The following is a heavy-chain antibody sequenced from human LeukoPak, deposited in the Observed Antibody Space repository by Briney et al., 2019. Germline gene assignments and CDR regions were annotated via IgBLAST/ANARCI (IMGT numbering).Heavy chain of an antibody. Sequence: GGSLRLSCVASGFTFGNYGMNWVRQAPGKGLEFVSSISGSDGSTHYADSMKGRFTISRDNSKNTLYLQMNSLRAEDTAVYYCAKDRLSHITMIVVVITYFDYWGQGTLVTVSS. D-gene: IGHD3-22*01. CDR3: AKDRLSHITMIVVVITYFDY. J-gene: IGHJ4*02. V-gene: IGHV3-23*01. CDR2: ISGSDGST. CDR1: GFTFGNYG.